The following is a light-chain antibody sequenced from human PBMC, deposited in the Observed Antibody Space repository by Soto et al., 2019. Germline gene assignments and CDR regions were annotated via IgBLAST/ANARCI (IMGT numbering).Light chain of an antibody. V-gene: IGLV2-8*01. J-gene: IGLJ2*01. Sequence: QSALTQPPSASGSPGQSVTISCTGTSSDVGRYNYVSWYQHHPGKAPKLMIYEISKRPSGVPDRFSGSKSGNTASLTVSGLQAEDEADYYCSSYAGSNNVVFGGGTKLTVL. CDR2: EIS. CDR1: SSDVGRYNY. CDR3: SSYAGSNNVV.